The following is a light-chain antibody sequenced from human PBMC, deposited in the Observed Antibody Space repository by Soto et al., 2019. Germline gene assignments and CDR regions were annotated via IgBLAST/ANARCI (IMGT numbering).Light chain of an antibody. CDR1: QSVSSSY. Sequence: EIVLTQSPGTLSLSPGERATLSCRASQSVSSSYLAWYQQKPGQAPRLLIYGASSRATGIPDRFSGSGSGTDFTLTISRLEPEDFAVFYCQQSGTSLPFGGGTKVDI. V-gene: IGKV3-20*01. CDR3: QQSGTSLP. CDR2: GAS. J-gene: IGKJ4*01.